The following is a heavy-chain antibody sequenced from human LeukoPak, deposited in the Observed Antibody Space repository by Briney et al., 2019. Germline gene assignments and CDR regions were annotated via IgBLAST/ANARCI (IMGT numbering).Heavy chain of an antibody. D-gene: IGHD6-19*01. CDR3: ARALLAVAGTGSDY. Sequence: ASVKVSCKASGYTFTSYDTNWVRQATGQGLEWMGWMNPNSGNTGYAQKFQGRVTMTRNTSITTAYMELSSLRSEDTAVYYCARALLAVAGTGSDYWGQGTLVTVSS. V-gene: IGHV1-8*01. J-gene: IGHJ4*02. CDR2: MNPNSGNT. CDR1: GYTFTSYD.